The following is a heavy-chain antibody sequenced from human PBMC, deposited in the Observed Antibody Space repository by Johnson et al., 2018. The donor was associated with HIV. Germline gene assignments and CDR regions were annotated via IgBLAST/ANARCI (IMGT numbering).Heavy chain of an antibody. D-gene: IGHD3-10*02. Sequence: VQLVESGGDLVQPGGSLKLSCAASGFTFSGSAIHWVRQTPGKGLEWVSYISWNSGSIGYADSVKGRFTISRDNAKNSLYLQMNSLRAEDTALYYCAKDIALRYYYVLRGAFETWGQGTMVPVSS. CDR1: GFTFSGSA. CDR3: AKDIALRYYYVLRGAFET. CDR2: ISWNSGSI. V-gene: IGHV3-9*01. J-gene: IGHJ3*02.